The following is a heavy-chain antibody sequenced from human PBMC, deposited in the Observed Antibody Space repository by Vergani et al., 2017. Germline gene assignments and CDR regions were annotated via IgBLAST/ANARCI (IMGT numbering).Heavy chain of an antibody. D-gene: IGHD1-14*01. CDR2: TWYDGNNK. Sequence: QVQLVESGGGVVQPGRSLRLSCAASGFTFNQYGIHWVRQAPGKGLEWVAVTWYDGNNKQYEDSVKGRFTISRDNSKSTMYLQMNSLRYEDTGVYYCARDLRLLYNRFDPWGQGTLVTVSS. V-gene: IGHV3-33*01. CDR3: ARDLRLLYNRFDP. CDR1: GFTFNQYG. J-gene: IGHJ5*02.